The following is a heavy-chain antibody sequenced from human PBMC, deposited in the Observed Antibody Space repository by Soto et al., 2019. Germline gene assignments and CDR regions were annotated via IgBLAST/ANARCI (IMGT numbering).Heavy chain of an antibody. Sequence: SETLSLTCRVSGVSMRNSYWTWIRQSAGKGLEWIGRISTSGNTNYNPSLNSRLTMSVDTSKNQVSLKLTSVTAADTAVFYCSRGGGVPALGDPWGRGTLVTVSS. CDR2: ISTSGNT. CDR3: SRGGGVPALGDP. D-gene: IGHD3-16*01. J-gene: IGHJ5*02. CDR1: GVSMRNSY. V-gene: IGHV4-4*07.